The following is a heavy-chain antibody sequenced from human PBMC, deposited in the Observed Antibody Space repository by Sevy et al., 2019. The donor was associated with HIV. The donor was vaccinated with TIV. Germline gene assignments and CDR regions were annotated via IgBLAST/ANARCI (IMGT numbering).Heavy chain of an antibody. CDR3: ARDSPTYYYDSSGSRGAFDI. CDR1: GFTFSSYA. J-gene: IGHJ3*02. CDR2: ISYDGSNK. D-gene: IGHD3-22*01. Sequence: GGSLRLSCAASGFTFSSYAMHWVRQAPGKGLEWVAVISYDGSNKYYADSVKGRFTISRDNSKNTLYLQMNSLRAEDTAWYYCARDSPTYYYDSSGSRGAFDIWGQGTMVTVSS. V-gene: IGHV3-30-3*01.